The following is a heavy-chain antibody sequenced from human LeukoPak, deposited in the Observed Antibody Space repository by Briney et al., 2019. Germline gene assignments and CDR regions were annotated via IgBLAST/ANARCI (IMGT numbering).Heavy chain of an antibody. V-gene: IGHV3-30*03. CDR3: ARSRMIVVADAFDI. Sequence: GRSLRLSCAASGFTFSSYGMHWVHQAPGKGLEWVAVISYDGSNKYYADSVKGRFTISRDNSKNTLYLQMNSLRAEDTAVYYCARSRMIVVADAFDIWGQGTMVTVSS. J-gene: IGHJ3*02. CDR1: GFTFSSYG. CDR2: ISYDGSNK. D-gene: IGHD3-22*01.